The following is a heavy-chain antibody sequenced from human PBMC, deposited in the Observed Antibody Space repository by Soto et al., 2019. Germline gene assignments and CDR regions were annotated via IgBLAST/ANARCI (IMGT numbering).Heavy chain of an antibody. D-gene: IGHD1-1*01. CDR2: IYYSGST. CDR1: GGSISSYY. CDR3: GREGLERAFDY. Sequence: PSETLSLTCTVSGGSISSYYWSWIRQPPGKGLEWIGYIYYSGSTNYNPSLKSRVTISVDTSKNQFSLKLSSVTAADTAVYYCGREGLERAFDYWGQGTLVTVSS. V-gene: IGHV4-59*01. J-gene: IGHJ4*02.